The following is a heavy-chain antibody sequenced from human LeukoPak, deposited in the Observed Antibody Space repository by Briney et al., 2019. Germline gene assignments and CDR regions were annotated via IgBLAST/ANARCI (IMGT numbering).Heavy chain of an antibody. J-gene: IGHJ4*02. V-gene: IGHV3-30*18. CDR2: ISYDGSNK. CDR3: AKDRRPHITMVRGVIIQYYFDY. D-gene: IGHD3-10*01. Sequence: HPGGSLGLSCAASGFTFSSYGMHWVRQAPGKGLEWVAVISYDGSNKYYADSVKSRFTISRDNSKNALYLQMNSLRAEDTAVYYCAKDRRPHITMVRGVIIQYYFDYWGQGTLVTVSS. CDR1: GFTFSSYG.